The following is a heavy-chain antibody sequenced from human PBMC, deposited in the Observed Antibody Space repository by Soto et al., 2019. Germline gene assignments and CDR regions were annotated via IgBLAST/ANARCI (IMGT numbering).Heavy chain of an antibody. J-gene: IGHJ4*02. CDR3: ARDSDRWTYGLGSWLE. CDR2: VNPNGGDT. D-gene: IGHD3-10*01. V-gene: IGHV1-2*02. CDR1: GYTFTEHY. Sequence: QVHLVQSGAEVRKPGASVKVSCKASGYTFTEHYIHWVRQAPGQGLEWMGWVNPNGGDTLYAPKFRCRVTMTTDTSSSLVYMALSRLATDDTASYFCARDSDRWTYGLGSWLEWGQGTPVTVSS.